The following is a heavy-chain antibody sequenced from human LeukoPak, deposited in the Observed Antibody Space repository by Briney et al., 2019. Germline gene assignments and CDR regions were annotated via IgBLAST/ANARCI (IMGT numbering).Heavy chain of an antibody. CDR2: ISGSGGST. CDR3: AKEPPPYYDFWSGSRHDAFDI. J-gene: IGHJ3*02. Sequence: PGGSLRLSCAASGFTFSSYAMSWVRQAPGKGLEWVSAISGSGGSTYYADSVKGRFTISRDNSKNTLYLQMNSLRAEDTAVYYCAKEPPPYYDFWSGSRHDAFDIWGQGTMVTVSS. V-gene: IGHV3-23*01. CDR1: GFTFSSYA. D-gene: IGHD3-3*01.